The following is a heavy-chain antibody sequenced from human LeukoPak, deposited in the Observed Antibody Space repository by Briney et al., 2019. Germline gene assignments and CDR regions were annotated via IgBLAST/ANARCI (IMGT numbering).Heavy chain of an antibody. CDR2: IYPGDSDT. D-gene: IGHD2-2*01. CDR1: GYSFTSYR. V-gene: IGHV5-51*01. CDR3: ARGKYCSSTSCYDGWLGSFDP. J-gene: IGHJ5*02. Sequence: GESLKISCKGSGYSFTSYRIGWVRQMPGKGLEWMGIIYPGDSDTRYSPSFQGQVTISADKSISTAYLQWSSLKASDTAMYYCARGKYCSSTSCYDGWLGSFDPWGQGTLVTVSS.